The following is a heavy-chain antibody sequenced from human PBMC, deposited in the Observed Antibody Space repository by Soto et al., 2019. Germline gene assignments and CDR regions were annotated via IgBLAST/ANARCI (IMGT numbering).Heavy chain of an antibody. D-gene: IGHD1-26*01. Sequence: EVQVVESGGGLVKPGGSLTLSCNFTFSLYSMNWVRQAPGKGLEWVASISSGAAYIKYADSVQGRFTISRDNAKSSVSLKMSGLEVEEPVVFFCTRDEGGSYDSWFHPWGQGTQVTVSA. J-gene: IGHJ5*02. CDR3: TRDEGGSYDSWFHP. CDR1: TFSLYS. CDR2: ISSGAAYI. V-gene: IGHV3-21*01.